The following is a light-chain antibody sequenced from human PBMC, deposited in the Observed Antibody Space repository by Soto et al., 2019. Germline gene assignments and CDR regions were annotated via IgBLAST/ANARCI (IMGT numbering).Light chain of an antibody. CDR1: QDIRSD. Sequence: AIQVTQSPSSLSASVGDRVTITCLASQDIRSDLGWYQQKPGKAPKLLIFATSTLQSGVPSRFSGTGPGTDFPLTISSLQPEDFETYYCLQDFNYPWTFGQGTTVDLK. CDR2: ATS. V-gene: IGKV1-6*01. CDR3: LQDFNYPWT. J-gene: IGKJ1*01.